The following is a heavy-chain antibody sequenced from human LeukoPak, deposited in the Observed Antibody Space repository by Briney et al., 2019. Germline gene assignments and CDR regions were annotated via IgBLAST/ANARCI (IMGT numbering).Heavy chain of an antibody. Sequence: GGSLRLSCAASGFTFSIYWVDWAGQAPGKGRGGVSGINRDGRSTNYADSVKGRLTIYRDNEKNTLYMQMNTLRAEGTDVYYLASLDYWGQATPLSLPS. CDR1: GFTFSIYW. CDR2: INRDGRST. J-gene: IGHJ4*02. V-gene: IGHV3-74*01. CDR3: ASLDY. D-gene: IGHD3-3*02.